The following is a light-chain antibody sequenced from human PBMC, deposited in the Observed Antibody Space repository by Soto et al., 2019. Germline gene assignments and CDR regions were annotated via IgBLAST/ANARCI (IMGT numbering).Light chain of an antibody. CDR3: QQYYSTPPVT. J-gene: IGKJ3*01. CDR1: QSVLYSSNNKNY. Sequence: DIVMTQSPDSLAVSLGERSTINCKSSQSVLYSSNNKNYLALYQQKPGQPPKLLIYLASTRESGVPDRFSGSGSGTDFTLTISSLQAEDVAVYYCQQYYSTPPVTFGPGTKVDIK. CDR2: LAS. V-gene: IGKV4-1*01.